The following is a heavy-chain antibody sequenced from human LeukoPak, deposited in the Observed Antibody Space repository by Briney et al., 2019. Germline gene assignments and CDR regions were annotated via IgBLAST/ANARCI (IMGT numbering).Heavy chain of an antibody. Sequence: ASVKVSCTASGYTFTGYYMHWVRQAPGQGLEWMGWINPNSGGTNYAQTVQGRFTMTRDTARSTAYMELRRLRADDTAVYYCARDHYYGSGKNYYYYGMDVWGQGPTVTVSS. J-gene: IGHJ6*02. D-gene: IGHD3-10*01. V-gene: IGHV1-2*02. CDR1: GYTFTGYY. CDR2: INPNSGGT. CDR3: ARDHYYGSGKNYYYYGMDV.